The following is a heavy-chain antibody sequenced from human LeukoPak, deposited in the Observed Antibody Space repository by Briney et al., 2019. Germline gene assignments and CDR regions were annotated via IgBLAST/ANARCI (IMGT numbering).Heavy chain of an antibody. CDR1: GYTLTELS. Sequence: ASVKVSCKVSGYTLTELSMHWLRQAPGKGLEWMGGFDPEDGETIYAQKFQGRVTMTEDTFTDTAYMELSSLRSEDTAVYYCATDRSYSSSNFDYWGQGTLVTVSS. V-gene: IGHV1-24*01. CDR2: FDPEDGET. D-gene: IGHD6-6*01. CDR3: ATDRSYSSSNFDY. J-gene: IGHJ4*02.